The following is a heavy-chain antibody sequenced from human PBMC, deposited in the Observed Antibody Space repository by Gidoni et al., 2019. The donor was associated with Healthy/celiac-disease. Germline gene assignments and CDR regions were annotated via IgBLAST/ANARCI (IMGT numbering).Heavy chain of an antibody. D-gene: IGHD1-26*01. V-gene: IGHV3-15*01. CDR3: TTDQEKWALLGWFDH. CDR2: IKSKTDGGTT. Sequence: EVQLVESVGGLVKPGGSLRLSCAASGFTFSNAWMSWVRQAPGKGLEWVGRIKSKTDGGTTDYAAPVKGRFTISRDDSKNTLYLQMNSMKTEDTAVYYCTTDQEKWALLGWFDHWGQGTLVTVSS. CDR1: GFTFSNAW. J-gene: IGHJ5*02.